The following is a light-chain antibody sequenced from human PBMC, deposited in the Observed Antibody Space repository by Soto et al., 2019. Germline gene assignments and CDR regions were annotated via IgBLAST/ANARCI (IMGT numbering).Light chain of an antibody. CDR2: DVS. Sequence: QSALTQPRSVSGSPGQSVTISCTGTSSDIGASNYVSWYQQYPGKAPKLMISDVSMRPSGVPDRFSGSKSGNTASLTISGLQDEDEADYYCSSFAGGYTRVVFGGGTKLTVL. J-gene: IGLJ2*01. V-gene: IGLV2-11*01. CDR3: SSFAGGYTRVV. CDR1: SSDIGASNY.